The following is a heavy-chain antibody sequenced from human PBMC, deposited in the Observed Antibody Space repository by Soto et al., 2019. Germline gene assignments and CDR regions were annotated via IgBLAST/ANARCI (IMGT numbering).Heavy chain of an antibody. Sequence: EVQLVESGGGLVQPGGSLRLSCAASGFTFSNYGMNWGRQAPGKGLAWVSYISSGRPTIQYADSVKGRFTISRDNAKNSLYLQMNSLRDEDTAAYYCARGGAARPDYWGQGILVTVSS. V-gene: IGHV3-48*02. CDR2: ISSGRPTI. D-gene: IGHD6-6*01. CDR1: GFTFSNYG. CDR3: ARGGAARPDY. J-gene: IGHJ4*02.